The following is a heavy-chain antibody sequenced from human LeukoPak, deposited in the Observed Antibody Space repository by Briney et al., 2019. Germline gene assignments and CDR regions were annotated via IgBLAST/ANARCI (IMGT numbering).Heavy chain of an antibody. CDR3: ARDRGSQPFIDY. Sequence: SETLSLTCTVSGVSIDTYYWNWLRQPPGKGLEWIGYVFHTGSTNYNPSLKSRVTISGDTSKNQFSLKLSSVTAADTAVYYCARDRGSQPFIDYWGQGTLVTVSS. J-gene: IGHJ4*02. D-gene: IGHD1-26*01. CDR2: VFHTGST. CDR1: GVSIDTYY. V-gene: IGHV4-59*01.